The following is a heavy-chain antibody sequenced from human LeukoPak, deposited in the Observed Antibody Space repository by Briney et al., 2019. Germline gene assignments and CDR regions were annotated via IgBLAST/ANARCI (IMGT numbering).Heavy chain of an antibody. J-gene: IGHJ4*02. Sequence: PGGSLRLSCVASGFTFGNYEMPWVRQAPGQGLEWVSYISTSGSATNYADSVKGRFTISRDNTKNSLSLQMNSLRDEDTAVYYCARDPLGSGWPYYFDHWGQGTLATVSS. CDR1: GFTFGNYE. CDR2: ISTSGSAT. CDR3: ARDPLGSGWPYYFDH. V-gene: IGHV3-48*03. D-gene: IGHD6-19*01.